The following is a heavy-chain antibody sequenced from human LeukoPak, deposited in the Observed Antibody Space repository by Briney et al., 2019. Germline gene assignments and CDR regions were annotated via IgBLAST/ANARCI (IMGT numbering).Heavy chain of an antibody. CDR3: TRHSTAAGTYDY. D-gene: IGHD6-13*01. Sequence: GGSLRLSCAASGFTFSGSAMHWVRQASGKGLEWVGRIRSKANSYATAYAAPVKGRFTISRDDSKNTAYLQMNSLKTEDTAVYYCTRHSTAAGTYDYWGQGTLVTVSS. CDR2: IRSKANSYAT. V-gene: IGHV3-73*01. J-gene: IGHJ4*02. CDR1: GFTFSGSA.